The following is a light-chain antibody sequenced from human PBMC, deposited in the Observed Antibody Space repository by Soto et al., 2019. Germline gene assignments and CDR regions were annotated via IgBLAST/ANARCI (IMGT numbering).Light chain of an antibody. CDR3: QQYYSTPWWT. Sequence: DIVMTQSPDSLAVSLGERATINCKSSQSVLYSSNNKNYLAWYQQKPGQPPKLLIYWASTRESGVPDRFSGSRSGTDFTLTISSLQAEDVAVYYCQQYYSTPWWTFGQGTKVEIK. CDR2: WAS. V-gene: IGKV4-1*01. CDR1: QSVLYSSNNKNY. J-gene: IGKJ1*01.